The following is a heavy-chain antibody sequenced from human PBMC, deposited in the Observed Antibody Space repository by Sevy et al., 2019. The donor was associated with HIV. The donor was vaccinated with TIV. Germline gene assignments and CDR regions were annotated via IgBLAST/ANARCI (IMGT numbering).Heavy chain of an antibody. CDR1: GFSFNSYG. CDR3: AKGLGMVQGALLSDDI. Sequence: GGSLRLSCAASGFSFNSYGMHWVRQAPGKGLEWVAFIRHDGITKYYVDSAKGRFTISRDNSKNTLYLQMNSLRAEDTAVYYCAKGLGMVQGALLSDDIWGQGTMVTVSS. V-gene: IGHV3-30*02. D-gene: IGHD3-10*01. CDR2: IRHDGITK. J-gene: IGHJ3*02.